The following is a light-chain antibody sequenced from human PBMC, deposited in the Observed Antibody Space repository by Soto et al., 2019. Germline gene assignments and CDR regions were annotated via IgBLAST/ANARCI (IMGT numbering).Light chain of an antibody. CDR2: AAS. J-gene: IGKJ1*01. V-gene: IGKV1-39*01. CDR3: QQSYSTPQWT. CDR1: QSIARD. Sequence: DIQMTQSPSSLSASVGDRVTITCRASQSIARDLNWYQQKSGKAPKFLIYAASSLQNGVPSRFSGRGSGTDFTLTISSLQPEASANYFCQQSYSTPQWTFGQGTKVEIX.